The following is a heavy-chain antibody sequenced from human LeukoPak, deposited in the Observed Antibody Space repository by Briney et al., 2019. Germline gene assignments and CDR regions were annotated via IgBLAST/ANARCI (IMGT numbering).Heavy chain of an antibody. V-gene: IGHV1-18*01. J-gene: IGHJ4*02. Sequence: ASVKVSCKTFGYPFSSCGINWVRQAPGRGLEWMGWISGYNGDTNYAQKFQGRVTMTTDTSTNTAYMDLRRLRSDDTAVYYCARNWGAGHPINFDYWGQGTLVTVSS. CDR3: ARNWGAGHPINFDY. CDR1: GYPFSSCG. D-gene: IGHD3-16*01. CDR2: ISGYNGDT.